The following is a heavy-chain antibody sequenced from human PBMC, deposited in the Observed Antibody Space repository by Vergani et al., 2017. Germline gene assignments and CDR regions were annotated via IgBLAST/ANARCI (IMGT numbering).Heavy chain of an antibody. D-gene: IGHD2-15*01. Sequence: EVQLLESGGDLVQPGGSLRLSCAASGFTFIMHAMSWVRQAPGKGLEWVSSISGRSNYIYYADSLKGRFTISRDNSKNTLYLQMKSLRPEDTAVYYCAKEGGGYCSGGTCYPEYWGQGTLVIVSS. V-gene: IGHV3-23*01. CDR1: GFTFIMHA. CDR3: AKEGGGYCSGGTCYPEY. CDR2: ISGRSNYI. J-gene: IGHJ4*02.